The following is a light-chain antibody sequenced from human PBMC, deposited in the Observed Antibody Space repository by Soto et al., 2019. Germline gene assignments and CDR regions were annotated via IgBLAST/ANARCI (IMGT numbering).Light chain of an antibody. V-gene: IGLV2-14*01. CDR1: SSDVGAYNY. CDR3: TSYKTSSTYV. J-gene: IGLJ1*01. CDR2: DVT. Sequence: SVLTQPASVPWSTGQSIAISCPGTSSDVGAYNYVFWYQQYPGKAPKLIIYDVTNRPSGVSDRFSGSKSGNTASLTISGLQAEDEAAYYCTSYKTSSTYVFGTGTKVTVL.